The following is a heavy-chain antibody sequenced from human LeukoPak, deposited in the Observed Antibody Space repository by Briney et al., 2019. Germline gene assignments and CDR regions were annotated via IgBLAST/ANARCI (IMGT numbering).Heavy chain of an antibody. CDR1: GGSITSSNYY. J-gene: IGHJ4*02. D-gene: IGHD2/OR15-2a*01. CDR3: ARHNYDHGSSTSFPDY. CDR2: FYYSGST. V-gene: IGHV4-39*01. Sequence: SETLSLTCTVSGGSITSSNYYWGWIRQPPGKGLEWIGNFYYSGSTYCNPSLKSRVTISVDTSKNQFSLQLTSVTAADTAVYYCARHNYDHGSSTSFPDYWGQGALVTVSS.